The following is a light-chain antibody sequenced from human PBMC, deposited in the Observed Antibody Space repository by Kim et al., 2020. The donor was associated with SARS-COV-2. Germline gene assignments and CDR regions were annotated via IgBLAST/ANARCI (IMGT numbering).Light chain of an antibody. CDR2: GNS. V-gene: IGLV1-40*01. CDR3: QSYDSSLSASV. CDR1: SSNIGSFYD. J-gene: IGLJ3*02. Sequence: QSVLTQPPSVSGAPGQRVTISCTGSSSNIGSFYDVRWYQQLPGAAPKLLIHGNSNRPSGVPDRFSGSKSGTSASLAITGLQAEDEADYYCQSYDSSLSASVFGGVTQLTVL.